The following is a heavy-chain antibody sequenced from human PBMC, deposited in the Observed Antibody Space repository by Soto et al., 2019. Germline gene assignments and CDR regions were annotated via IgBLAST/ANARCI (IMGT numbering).Heavy chain of an antibody. CDR3: ARALGNWNPDALDI. CDR2: TRNKANSYTT. J-gene: IGHJ3*02. V-gene: IGHV3-72*01. Sequence: GGSLRLSCAASGFTFSDHYMDWVRQAPGKGLEWVGRTRNKANSYTTEYAASVKGRFTISRDDSKNSLYLQMNSLKTEDTAVYYCARALGNWNPDALDIWGQGTMVTVSS. CDR1: GFTFSDHY. D-gene: IGHD1-1*01.